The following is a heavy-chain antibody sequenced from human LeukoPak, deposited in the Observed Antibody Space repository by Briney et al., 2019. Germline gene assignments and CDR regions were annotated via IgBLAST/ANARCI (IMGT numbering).Heavy chain of an antibody. Sequence: ASETLSLTCTVSGGSISSSSYYWGWIRQPPGKGLEWIGSIYYSGSTYYNPSLKSRVTISVDTSKNQFSLKLSSVTAADTAVYYCARRRYSGSYQDAFDIWGQGTMVTVSS. CDR2: IYYSGST. J-gene: IGHJ3*02. CDR1: GGSISSSSYY. D-gene: IGHD1-26*01. V-gene: IGHV4-39*01. CDR3: ARRRYSGSYQDAFDI.